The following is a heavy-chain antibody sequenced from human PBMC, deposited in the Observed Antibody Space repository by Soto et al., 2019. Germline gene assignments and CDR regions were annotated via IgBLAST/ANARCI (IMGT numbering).Heavy chain of an antibody. CDR3: VSDLHLWLLSF. CDR1: GFTFSNYW. Sequence: GGSLRLSCAASGFTFSNYWMHWVRQAPGKGLVWVSRIRYDGSASTYADSVKGRFAISRDNAKNTLYLQMNSLRAEDTAVYYCVSDLHLWLLSFCGQGSFVPVSS. D-gene: IGHD5-18*01. V-gene: IGHV3-74*01. CDR2: IRYDGSAS. J-gene: IGHJ1*01.